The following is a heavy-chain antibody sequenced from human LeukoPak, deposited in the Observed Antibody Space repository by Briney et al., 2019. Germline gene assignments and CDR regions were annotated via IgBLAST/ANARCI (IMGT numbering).Heavy chain of an antibody. CDR2: IYTSGST. CDR3: ARDPGDYPPYYFDY. J-gene: IGHJ4*02. CDR1: GRSISRYY. Sequence: SETLSLTCTFSGRSISRYYWSWIRQPAGKGLEWIGRIYTSGSTNYNPSLKSRVTMSVDTSKNQFSLKLTSVTAADTAVYYCARDPGDYPPYYFDYWGQGTLVTVSS. V-gene: IGHV4-4*07. D-gene: IGHD2-21*02.